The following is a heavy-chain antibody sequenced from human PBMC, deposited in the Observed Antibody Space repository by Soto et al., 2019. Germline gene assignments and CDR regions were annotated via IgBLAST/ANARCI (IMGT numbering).Heavy chain of an antibody. Sequence: QVQLVQSGDEVKKPGSSVKVSCKASAVSFRSNALTWVRQAPGQGLEWMGGIIPYFHTANYAQKFQGRVTITADKSTSTAYMELTSLRSEDTAVYYCARLKGPYGGTSRGVFDIWGQGTLVTVSS. CDR3: ARLKGPYGGTSRGVFDI. D-gene: IGHD4-17*01. J-gene: IGHJ3*02. CDR2: IIPYFHTA. V-gene: IGHV1-69*06. CDR1: AVSFRSNA.